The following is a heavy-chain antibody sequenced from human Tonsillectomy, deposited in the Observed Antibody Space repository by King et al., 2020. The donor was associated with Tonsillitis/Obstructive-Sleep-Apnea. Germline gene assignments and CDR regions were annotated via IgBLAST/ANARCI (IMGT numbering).Heavy chain of an antibody. D-gene: IGHD3-3*01. CDR3: TTESYDFWSKDYYMDV. J-gene: IGHJ6*03. CDR2: IKSKTDGGTT. V-gene: IGHV3-15*01. Sequence: VQLVESGGGLVKPGGSLRLSCAASGFTFSNAWMSWVRQAPGKGLEWVGRIKSKTDGGTTDYAAPVKGRFTISRDDSKKTLYLQMNSLKTEDTAVYYCTTESYDFWSKDYYMDVWGKGTTVTVSS. CDR1: GFTFSNAW.